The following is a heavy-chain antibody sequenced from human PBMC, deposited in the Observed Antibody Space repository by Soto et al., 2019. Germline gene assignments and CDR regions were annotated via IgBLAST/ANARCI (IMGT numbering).Heavy chain of an antibody. CDR1: GFTFSSYA. V-gene: IGHV3-30-3*01. CDR2: ISYDGSNK. D-gene: IGHD3-10*01. Sequence: GGSLRLSCAASGFTFSSYAMHWVRQAPGKGLEWVAVISYDGSNKYYADSVKGRFTISRDNSKNTLYLQMNSLRAEDTAVYYCARGITMVRGVSSFFDYWGQGTLVTVSS. J-gene: IGHJ4*02. CDR3: ARGITMVRGVSSFFDY.